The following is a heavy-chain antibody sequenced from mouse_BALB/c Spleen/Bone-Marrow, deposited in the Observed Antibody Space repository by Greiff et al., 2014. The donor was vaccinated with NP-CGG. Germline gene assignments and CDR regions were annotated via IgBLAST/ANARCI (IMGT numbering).Heavy chain of an antibody. CDR3: ARWDGNYIYAMDY. Sequence: EVQLQQSGAELVKPGASVKLSCTASGFNIKDTYMHWVKQRPEQGLEWIGRIDPANGNTKYDPKFQGKATITADTSSNTAYLQLSSRTSEDTAVYYCARWDGNYIYAMDYWGQGTSVTVSS. CDR1: GFNIKDTY. V-gene: IGHV14-3*02. CDR2: IDPANGNT. J-gene: IGHJ4*01. D-gene: IGHD2-1*01.